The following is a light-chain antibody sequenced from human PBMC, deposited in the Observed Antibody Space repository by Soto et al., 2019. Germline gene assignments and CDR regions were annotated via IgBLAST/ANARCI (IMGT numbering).Light chain of an antibody. J-gene: IGKJ5*01. CDR3: HQRINSPPLP. V-gene: IGKV3-11*01. Sequence: DIVLTQAPAKLSLSPGKRATLSCRVSQSVISYLAGYHQKPGQAPSLLIYDASNRAPSSSARCIGSRAETDFTPIIISPQPQAFFVYYCHQRINSPPLPLAQGTRLEIK. CDR1: QSVISY. CDR2: DAS.